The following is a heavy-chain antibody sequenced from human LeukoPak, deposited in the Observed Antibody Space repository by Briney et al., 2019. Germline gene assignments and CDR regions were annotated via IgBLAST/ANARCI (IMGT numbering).Heavy chain of an antibody. CDR2: ISYDGSNK. CDR1: GFPFSSYA. J-gene: IGHJ4*02. Sequence: GRSLRLSCAASGFPFSSYAMHWVRQAPGKGLEWVAVISYDGSNKYYADSVKGRFTISRDNSKNTLYLQMNSLRAEDTAVYYCARDRYSSSWSTIDYWGQGTLVTVSS. D-gene: IGHD6-13*01. CDR3: ARDRYSSSWSTIDY. V-gene: IGHV3-30-3*01.